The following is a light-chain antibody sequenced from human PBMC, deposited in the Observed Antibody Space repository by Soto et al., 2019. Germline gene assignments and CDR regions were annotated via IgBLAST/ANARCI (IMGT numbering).Light chain of an antibody. Sequence: DSVLTQAPGTPYLSPAAIATLSCRAIQSVSSSYLAWYQQKPGQAPRLLIYGASSRATGIPDRFSGSGSGTDFTLTISRLEPEDFAVYYCQQYGSAPPITFGQGRRLEI. V-gene: IGKV3-20*01. J-gene: IGKJ5*01. CDR1: QSVSSSY. CDR3: QQYGSAPPIT. CDR2: GAS.